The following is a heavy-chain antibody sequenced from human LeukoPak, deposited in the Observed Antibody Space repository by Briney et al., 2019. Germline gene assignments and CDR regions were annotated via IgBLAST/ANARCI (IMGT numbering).Heavy chain of an antibody. Sequence: GGSLRLSCAASGFTFSSYPMSWVRQPPGKGLEWVSVIYSGGSTYYADSVKGRFTISRDNSKNTLYLQLNSLRAEDTAMYYCARMGTTPAYYFDFWGQGTLVTVSS. CDR1: GFTFSSYP. D-gene: IGHD1-1*01. J-gene: IGHJ4*02. CDR3: ARMGTTPAYYFDF. V-gene: IGHV3-66*01. CDR2: IYSGGST.